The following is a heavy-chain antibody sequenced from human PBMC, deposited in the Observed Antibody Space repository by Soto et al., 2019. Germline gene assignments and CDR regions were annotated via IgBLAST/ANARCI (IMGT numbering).Heavy chain of an antibody. V-gene: IGHV3-21*01. J-gene: IGHJ4*02. CDR3: ARYSSSWYHYFDY. CDR2: ISSSSIYI. D-gene: IGHD6-13*01. Sequence: EVQLVESGGGLVKPGGSLRLSCAASGFTFSSYSMNWVRQAPGKGLEWVSSISSSSIYIYYADSVKGRFTISRDNAKNSLYLQMNSLRAEDTAVYYCARYSSSWYHYFDYWCQGTLVTVSS. CDR1: GFTFSSYS.